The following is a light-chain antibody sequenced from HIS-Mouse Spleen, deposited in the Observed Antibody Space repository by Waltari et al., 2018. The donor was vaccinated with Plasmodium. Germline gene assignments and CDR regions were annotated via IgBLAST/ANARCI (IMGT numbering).Light chain of an antibody. CDR3: YSTDSSGNHRV. Sequence: SYELTQPPSVSVSPGPPARITCSGAAWPPKYPYWYQQKSGQSPVLVIYEDSKRPSGSPERFSGSSSGTMATLTISGAQVEDEADYYCYSTDSSGNHRVFGGGTKLTVL. J-gene: IGLJ3*02. CDR2: EDS. CDR1: AWPPKY. V-gene: IGLV3-10*01.